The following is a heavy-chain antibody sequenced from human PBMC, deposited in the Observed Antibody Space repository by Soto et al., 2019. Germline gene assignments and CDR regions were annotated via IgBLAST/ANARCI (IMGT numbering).Heavy chain of an antibody. CDR1: GCTFSSYA. V-gene: IGHV1-69*13. D-gene: IGHD2-2*01. CDR2: IIPIFGTA. CDR3: ASGVVVEASYYYYYGMEV. J-gene: IGHJ6*02. Sequence: SVKVSCKASGCTFSSYAISWVRQAPGQGLEWMGGIIPIFGTANYAQKSQGRVTITADESTSTAYMELSSLRSEDTAVYYCASGVVVEASYYYYYGMEVWGQGTTDTVSS.